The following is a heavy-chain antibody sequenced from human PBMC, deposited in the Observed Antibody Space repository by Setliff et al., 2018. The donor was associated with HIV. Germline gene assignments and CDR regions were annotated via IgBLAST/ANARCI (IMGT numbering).Heavy chain of an antibody. CDR1: GYTFTRYF. V-gene: IGHV1-46*01. CDR2: INPSGGST. D-gene: IGHD1-26*01. J-gene: IGHJ4*02. Sequence: GASVKVSCKASGYTFTRYFMHCVRQAPGRGLEWLGMINPSGGSTWYAQKFQGRVTMTGDTSTNTLYMELSSLRSEDTAVYYCARGWEGGMDYWGQGTLVTVSS. CDR3: ARGWEGGMDY.